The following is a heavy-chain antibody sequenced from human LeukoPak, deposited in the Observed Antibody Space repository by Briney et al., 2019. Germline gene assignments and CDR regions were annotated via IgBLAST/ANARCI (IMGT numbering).Heavy chain of an antibody. Sequence: SGGSLRLSCAASGFTFSSYDMHWVRQVTGKGLEWVSAIGTAGDPSYPGSVKGRFTISREIAKNSLYLQMNSLRDGDTAVYYCVRASRGWYYFDYWGQGTLVTVFS. V-gene: IGHV3-13*05. J-gene: IGHJ4*02. CDR2: IGTAGDP. CDR1: GFTFSSYD. D-gene: IGHD6-19*01. CDR3: VRASRGWYYFDY.